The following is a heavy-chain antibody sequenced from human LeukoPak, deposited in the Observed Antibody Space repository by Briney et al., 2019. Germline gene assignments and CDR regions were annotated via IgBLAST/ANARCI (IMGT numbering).Heavy chain of an antibody. J-gene: IGHJ3*02. V-gene: IGHV1-69*13. Sequence: SVKVSCKASGGTFSSYAISWVRQAPGQGLEWMGGIIPIFGTANYAQKFQGRVTITADESTSTAYMELSSLRSEDTAVYYCARQDWGSTAFDIWGQGTMVTVSS. D-gene: IGHD7-27*01. CDR1: GGTFSSYA. CDR3: ARQDWGSTAFDI. CDR2: IIPIFGTA.